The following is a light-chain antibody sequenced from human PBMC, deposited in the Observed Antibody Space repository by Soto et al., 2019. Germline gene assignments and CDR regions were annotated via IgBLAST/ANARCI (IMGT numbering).Light chain of an antibody. Sequence: EIVLTQSPGTLSLSPGERATLSCWASQSVSSSYLAWYQQKPGQAPRLLIYGASIRPTGIADRFSGSGSGTDFTLTVRILQPEDFAVYYCQQYGSSPFTFGPGNKVDL. CDR3: QQYGSSPFT. J-gene: IGKJ3*01. CDR1: QSVSSSY. CDR2: GAS. V-gene: IGKV3-20*01.